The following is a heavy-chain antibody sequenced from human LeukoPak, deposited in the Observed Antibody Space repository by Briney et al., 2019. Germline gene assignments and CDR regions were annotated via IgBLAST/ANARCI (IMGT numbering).Heavy chain of an antibody. D-gene: IGHD2-2*01. Sequence: PSETLSLTCTVSGYSISSGYYWAWIRPTPGKGLEWIGSIYHTSSTYCNPSLRSRVTISVDTSKNQFSLKLSSLTAADTAVYYCARGGSRYQLLNWFDPWGQGTLVTVSS. CDR1: GYSISSGYY. CDR2: IYHTSST. J-gene: IGHJ5*02. V-gene: IGHV4-38-2*02. CDR3: ARGGSRYQLLNWFDP.